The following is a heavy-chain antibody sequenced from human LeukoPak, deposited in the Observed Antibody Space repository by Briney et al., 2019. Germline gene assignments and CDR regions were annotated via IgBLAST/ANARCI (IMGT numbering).Heavy chain of an antibody. J-gene: IGHJ4*02. D-gene: IGHD6-13*01. Sequence: SETLSLTCTVSGGSISRYYWSWIRQPPGKGLEWIGYIYYSGSTNYNPSLKSRVTISVDTSKNQFSLKLSSVTAADTAVYYCARDPSSSYFDYWGQGTLVTVSS. CDR2: IYYSGST. V-gene: IGHV4-59*01. CDR1: GGSISRYY. CDR3: ARDPSSSYFDY.